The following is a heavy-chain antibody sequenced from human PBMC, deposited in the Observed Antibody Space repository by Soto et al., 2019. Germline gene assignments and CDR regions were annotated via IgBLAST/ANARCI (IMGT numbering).Heavy chain of an antibody. D-gene: IGHD3-10*01. CDR1: GYTFTNYG. CDR2: INVYNGNT. J-gene: IGHJ5*01. V-gene: IGHV1-18*01. Sequence: QVQLVQSGGEVKKPGASVKVSCKASGYTFTNYGISWVRQAPGQGLEWMGWINVYNGNTKYAQKVQGRVTMTTDTTTGTGYMELRSLKTDDTAVYYWAGGVSSGRYCNKYNWFDPGGQGTLGTVSS. CDR3: AGGVSSGRYCNKYNWFDP.